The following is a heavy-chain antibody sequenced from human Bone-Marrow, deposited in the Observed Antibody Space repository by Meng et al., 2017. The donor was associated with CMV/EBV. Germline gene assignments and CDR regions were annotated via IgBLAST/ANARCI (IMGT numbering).Heavy chain of an antibody. J-gene: IGHJ4*02. CDR1: GGSFSGYY. CDR2: INHSGST. CDR3: CGRSRQLARVRPFDY. D-gene: IGHD6-6*01. V-gene: IGHV4-34*01. Sequence: QVQVQRWAPGRCKPPQTLSLTCAVYGGSFSGYYWSWIRQPPGKGLEWIGEINHSGSTNYNPSLKSRVTISVDTSKNQFSLKLSSVTAADTAVYYCCGRSRQLARVRPFDYWGQGTLVTVSS.